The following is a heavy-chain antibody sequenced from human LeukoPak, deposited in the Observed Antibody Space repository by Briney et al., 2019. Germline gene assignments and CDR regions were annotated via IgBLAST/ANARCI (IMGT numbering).Heavy chain of an antibody. J-gene: IGHJ4*02. Sequence: PSETLSLTCTVSGASISSSTYYWGWIRKPGGKGLEWIGSIYSSGITYCNPSLKSRITIFANKAKNKVALQLSSVTAADTAVYYCAGRPAGDGGQGTLVTV. CDR3: AGRPAGD. CDR1: GASISSSTYY. CDR2: IYSSGIT. V-gene: IGHV4-39*01. D-gene: IGHD2-21*02.